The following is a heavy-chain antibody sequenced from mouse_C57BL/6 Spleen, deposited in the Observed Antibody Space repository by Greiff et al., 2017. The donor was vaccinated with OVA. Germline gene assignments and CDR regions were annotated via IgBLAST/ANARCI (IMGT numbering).Heavy chain of an antibody. Sequence: QVHVKQSGAELVRPGASVTLSCKASGYTFTDYEMHWVKQTPVHGLEWIGAIDPETGGTAYNQKFKGKAILTADKSSSTAYMELRSLTSEDSAVYYCTRVGGNYKYFDVWGTGTTVTVSS. V-gene: IGHV1-15*01. CDR2: IDPETGGT. D-gene: IGHD2-1*01. J-gene: IGHJ1*03. CDR1: GYTFTDYE. CDR3: TRVGGNYKYFDV.